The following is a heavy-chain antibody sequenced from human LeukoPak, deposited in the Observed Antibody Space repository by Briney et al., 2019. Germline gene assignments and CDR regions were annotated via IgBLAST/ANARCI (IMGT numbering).Heavy chain of an antibody. CDR3: ARDPYSGSYGNYYYYFMDV. V-gene: IGHV3-21*01. CDR2: ITSGTSYI. D-gene: IGHD1-26*01. J-gene: IGHJ6*03. Sequence: GGSLRLSCAASGFTFSSYNMNWVRQSPGKGLEWVSSITSGTSYIYYADSVKGRFTISRDNAKNSLYLQMNSLRAEDTAVYYCARDPYSGSYGNYYYYFMDVWGKGTTVTISS. CDR1: GFTFSSYN.